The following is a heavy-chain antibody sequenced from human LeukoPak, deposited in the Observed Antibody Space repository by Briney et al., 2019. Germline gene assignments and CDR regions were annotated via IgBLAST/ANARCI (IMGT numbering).Heavy chain of an antibody. D-gene: IGHD3-9*01. V-gene: IGHV4-59*01. CDR2: IYYSGST. CDR3: ARVIKERYFDWSLTFDY. Sequence: SETLSLTCTVSGGSISSYYWSWIRQPPGKGLEWIGYIYYSGSTNYNPSLKSRVTISVDTSKNQFSLKLSSVTAADTAVYYCARVIKERYFDWSLTFDYWGQGTLVTVSS. CDR1: GGSISSYY. J-gene: IGHJ4*02.